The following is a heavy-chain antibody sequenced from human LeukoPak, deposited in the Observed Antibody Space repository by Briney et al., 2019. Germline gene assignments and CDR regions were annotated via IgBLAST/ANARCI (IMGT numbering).Heavy chain of an antibody. CDR2: IKQDGSEK. Sequence: GGSLRLSCAASGFTFSSYWMSWVRQAPGKGLEWVANIKQDGSEKYYVDSVKGRFTISRDNAKNSLYLQMNSLRAEDTAEYYCARKRTDYDILTGLPKYFDYWGQGTLVTVSS. J-gene: IGHJ4*02. V-gene: IGHV3-7*03. CDR1: GFTFSSYW. D-gene: IGHD3-9*01. CDR3: ARKRTDYDILTGLPKYFDY.